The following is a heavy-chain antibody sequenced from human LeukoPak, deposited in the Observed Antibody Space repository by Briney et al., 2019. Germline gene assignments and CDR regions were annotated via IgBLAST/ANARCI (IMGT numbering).Heavy chain of an antibody. CDR2: INPNSGGT. Sequence: ASVKVSCKASGYTFTGYYMHWVRQAPGQGLEWMGRINPNSGGTNYAQKFQGRVTMTRDTSISTAYMELSRLRSDDTAVYYCASTRNDYGDEYFDYWGQGTLVTVSS. D-gene: IGHD4-17*01. J-gene: IGHJ4*02. CDR1: GYTFTGYY. V-gene: IGHV1-2*06. CDR3: ASTRNDYGDEYFDY.